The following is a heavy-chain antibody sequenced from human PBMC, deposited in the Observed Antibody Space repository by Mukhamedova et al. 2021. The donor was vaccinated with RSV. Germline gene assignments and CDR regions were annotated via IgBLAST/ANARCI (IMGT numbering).Heavy chain of an antibody. CDR3: AIVREITFLVLVDYFFDY. Sequence: RQAPGKGLEWVSVIYSGGSRSIYYAESLKGRFTISRDNSKNTLYLQMNSLRVEDTAVYYCAIVREITFLVLVDYFFDYGGQGTLVT. CDR2: IYSGGSRSI. J-gene: IGHJ4*02. V-gene: IGHV3-23*03. D-gene: IGHD2-21*01.